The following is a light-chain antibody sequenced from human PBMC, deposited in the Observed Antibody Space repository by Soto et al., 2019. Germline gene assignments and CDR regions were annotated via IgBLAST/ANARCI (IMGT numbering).Light chain of an antibody. V-gene: IGKV1-17*01. J-gene: IGKJ1*01. CDR2: GAS. CDR1: QGIRSN. CDR3: LQHGSYPQT. Sequence: DIQMTQSPSSLSASVGDRVTITCRASQGIRSNLGWYQQKPGKAPKRLIYGASSLQSGVPSRFSGSGSGTEFTLTISSLQPEDFASYYCLQHGSYPQTFGQGTKVEIK.